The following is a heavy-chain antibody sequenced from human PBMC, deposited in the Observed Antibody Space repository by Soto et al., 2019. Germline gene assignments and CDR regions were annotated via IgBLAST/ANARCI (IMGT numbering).Heavy chain of an antibody. CDR2: IYPASGGT. Sequence: QVQLVQSGAEVKKPGASVKVSCRTSGYTFSGFYIHWVRQAPGQGLESMGWIYPASGGTDYAQKFRGRVTMTRDTSISAAYMELSRLRSDDTAVYYCRVTGVSEVDYWGQGTLVTVSS. D-gene: IGHD2-8*01. J-gene: IGHJ4*02. CDR1: GYTFSGFY. CDR3: RVTGVSEVDY. V-gene: IGHV1-2*02.